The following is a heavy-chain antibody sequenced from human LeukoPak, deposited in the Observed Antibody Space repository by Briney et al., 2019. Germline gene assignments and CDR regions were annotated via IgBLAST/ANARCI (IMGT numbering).Heavy chain of an antibody. D-gene: IGHD4/OR15-4a*01. V-gene: IGHV3-53*01. CDR1: GFTVSSNS. Sequence: GGSLRLSCTASGFTVSSNSMSWVRQAPGKGLEWVSFIYSDNTHYSDSVKGRVTISRDNSKNTLYLQMNSLRAADTAVYYCARRAGAYSHPYDYWGQGTLVTVSS. J-gene: IGHJ4*02. CDR2: IYSDNT. CDR3: ARRAGAYSHPYDY.